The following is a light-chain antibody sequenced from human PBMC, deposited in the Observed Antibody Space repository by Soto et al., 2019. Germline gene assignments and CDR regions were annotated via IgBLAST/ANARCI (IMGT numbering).Light chain of an antibody. CDR3: CSYAGSYTSYVI. CDR1: SSDVGGYNY. Sequence: QLVLTQPRSVSGSPGQSVTLSCTGTSSDVGGYNYVSWYQQHPGKAPKLMIYDVSERPSGVPDRFSGSKSGNTASLTISGLQAEDEADYYCCSYAGSYTSYVIFGGGTKLTVL. J-gene: IGLJ2*01. V-gene: IGLV2-11*01. CDR2: DVS.